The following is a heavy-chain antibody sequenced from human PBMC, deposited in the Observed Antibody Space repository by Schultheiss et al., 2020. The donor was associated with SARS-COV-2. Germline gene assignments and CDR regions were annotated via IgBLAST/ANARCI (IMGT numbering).Heavy chain of an antibody. Sequence: GGSLRLSCAASGFTFSSYAMNWVRQAPGKGLEWVSSISSSSSYIYYADSVKGRFTISRDNAKNSLYLQMNSLRAEDTAVYYCARGVAAAGTGHPFDPWGQGTLVTVSS. J-gene: IGHJ5*02. CDR3: ARGVAAAGTGHPFDP. CDR2: ISSSSSYI. CDR1: GFTFSSYA. V-gene: IGHV3-21*01. D-gene: IGHD6-13*01.